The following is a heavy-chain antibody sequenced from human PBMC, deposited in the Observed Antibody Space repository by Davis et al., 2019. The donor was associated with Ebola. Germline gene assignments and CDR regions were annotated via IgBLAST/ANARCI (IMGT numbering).Heavy chain of an antibody. CDR1: GFSFGDNS. V-gene: IGHV3-43*01. J-gene: IGHJ4*02. D-gene: IGHD5-18*01. CDR2: ISWDGAIA. CDR3: AKQGTALLHFFDQ. Sequence: GESLKISCAASGFSFGDNSMHWVRQAPGKGLEWVSLISWDGAIAYYADSVKGRFTISRDNNKNSLYLEMSSLRIEDTAFYYCAKQGTALLHFFDQWGQGTLVTVSS.